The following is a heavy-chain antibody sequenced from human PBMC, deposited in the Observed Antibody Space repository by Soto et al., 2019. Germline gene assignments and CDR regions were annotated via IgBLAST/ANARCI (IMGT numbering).Heavy chain of an antibody. CDR3: ERDLGGWPDY. CDR1: GYTFTSYA. D-gene: IGHD6-19*01. CDR2: INAGNGNT. Sequence: QVQLEQSGAEVKKPGASVKVSCKASGYTFTSYAIHWVRQAPGQRLEWMGWINAGNGNTKYSQKFQDRVTITRDTSANTAYMELSSLRSEDTAVYYCERDLGGWPDYWGQGTLVTVSS. V-gene: IGHV1-3*01. J-gene: IGHJ4*02.